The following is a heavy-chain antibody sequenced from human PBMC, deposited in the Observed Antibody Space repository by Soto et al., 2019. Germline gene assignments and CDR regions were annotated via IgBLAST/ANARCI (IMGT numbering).Heavy chain of an antibody. V-gene: IGHV3-11*01. CDR3: ARAYSDAFDI. CDR2: ISSSGSGI. Sequence: GGSLRLSCAASGFTFSDYYMTWIRQAPGKELEWVSYISSSGSGIYYPDSVKGRFTISRDNAKKSLYLQMSSLRAEDTAVYYCARAYSDAFDIWGQGTLVTVSS. CDR1: GFTFSDYY. D-gene: IGHD2-15*01. J-gene: IGHJ3*02.